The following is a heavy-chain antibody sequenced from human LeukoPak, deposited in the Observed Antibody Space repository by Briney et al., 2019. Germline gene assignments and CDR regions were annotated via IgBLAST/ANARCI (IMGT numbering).Heavy chain of an antibody. CDR3: AKAIGHYDFWSGYDY. D-gene: IGHD3-3*01. V-gene: IGHV4-59*01. Sequence: SETLSLSCTVSGVSITSYYWTWIRQPPGKGLEWIGYFYYSGSTDYNPSLKSRVTISVDTSKKEISLKLSSVTAADTAIYYCAKAIGHYDFWSGYDYWGQGTLVTVSS. J-gene: IGHJ4*02. CDR2: FYYSGST. CDR1: GVSITSYY.